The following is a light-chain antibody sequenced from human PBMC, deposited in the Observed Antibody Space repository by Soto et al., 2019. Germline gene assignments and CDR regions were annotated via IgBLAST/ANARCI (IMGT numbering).Light chain of an antibody. CDR1: SSDVGGYNY. Sequence: QSVLTQPASVSGSPGQSITISCTGTSSDVGGYNYVSWYQQHPGKTPKLMIYDVSNRPTGVSNRFSGTKSGNTASLTSSGPQSEDEADYYCSSYTSSSTHMLLGGGTKLTVL. CDR2: DVS. J-gene: IGLJ2*01. CDR3: SSYTSSSTHML. V-gene: IGLV2-14*01.